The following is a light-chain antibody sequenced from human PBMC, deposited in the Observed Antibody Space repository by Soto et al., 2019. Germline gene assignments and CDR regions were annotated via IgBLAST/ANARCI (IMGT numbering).Light chain of an antibody. J-gene: IGKJ1*01. Sequence: DIQMTQSPSSLSASVGDRVTITCRASQSISTWLAWYQQKAGEAPRLLIYTASSLETGVPSRFSVFFFLTEFTLTISSLQPDDFATYYCQQYDTLWTFGPGTKVDIK. V-gene: IGKV1-5*03. CDR3: QQYDTLWT. CDR2: TAS. CDR1: QSISTW.